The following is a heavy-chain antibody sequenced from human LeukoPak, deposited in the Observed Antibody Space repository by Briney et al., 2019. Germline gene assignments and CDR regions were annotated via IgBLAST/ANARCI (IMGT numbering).Heavy chain of an antibody. CDR2: INHSGST. CDR3: ARRIVGERWFDP. Sequence: SETLSLTCTVSGGSISSYYWSWIRQPPGKGLEWIGEINHSGSTNYNPSLKSRVTISVDTSKNQFSLKLSSVTAADTAVYYCARRIVGERWFDPWGQGTLVTVSS. V-gene: IGHV4-34*01. CDR1: GGSISSYY. J-gene: IGHJ5*02. D-gene: IGHD3-10*01.